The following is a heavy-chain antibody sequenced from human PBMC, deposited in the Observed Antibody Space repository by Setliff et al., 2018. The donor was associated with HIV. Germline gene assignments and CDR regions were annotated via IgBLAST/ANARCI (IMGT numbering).Heavy chain of an antibody. CDR2: VSSRGDT. Sequence: PSETLSLTCTVSDSGTYYWSWIRQPAGKGLEWIGRVSSRGDTNYNPSLKSRVTMSVDTSKNQFSLKLTSVTAADTAVYYCARDRYSGSSTDYWGQGTLVTVSS. CDR3: ARDRYSGSSTDY. V-gene: IGHV4-4*07. CDR1: DSGTYY. J-gene: IGHJ4*02. D-gene: IGHD1-26*01.